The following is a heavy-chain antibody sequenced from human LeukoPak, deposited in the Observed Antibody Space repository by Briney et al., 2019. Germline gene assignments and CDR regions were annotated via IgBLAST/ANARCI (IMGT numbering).Heavy chain of an antibody. Sequence: SETLSLTCAVYGGSFSGYYWSWIRQPPGKGLEWIGEINHSGGTNYNPSLKSRVTISVDTSKNQFSLKLSSVTAADTAVYYCARANSSSGFDYWGQGTLVTVSS. J-gene: IGHJ4*02. CDR3: ARANSSSGFDY. CDR2: INHSGGT. CDR1: GGSFSGYY. V-gene: IGHV4-34*01. D-gene: IGHD6-6*01.